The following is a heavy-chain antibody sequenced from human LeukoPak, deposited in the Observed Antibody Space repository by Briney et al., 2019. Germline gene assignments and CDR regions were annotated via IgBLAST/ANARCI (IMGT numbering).Heavy chain of an antibody. CDR2: INTNTGNP. D-gene: IGHD5-18*01. V-gene: IGHV7-4-1*02. CDR3: GRDPKLGIRGYTYGYIDF. Sequence: ASVKVSCKASGYTFTSYYMHWVRQAPGQGLEWMGWINTNTGNPTYAQGFFTGRYVFSLDTSVNTAYLQITGLKADDTAVYYCGRDPKLGIRGYTYGYIDFWGQGTLVTVAS. J-gene: IGHJ4*02. CDR1: GYTFTSYY.